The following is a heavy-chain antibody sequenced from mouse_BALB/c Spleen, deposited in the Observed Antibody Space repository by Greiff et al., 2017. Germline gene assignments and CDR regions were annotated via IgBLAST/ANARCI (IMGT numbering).Heavy chain of an antibody. Sequence: EVHLVESGPELVKPGASVKISCKASGYTFTDYNMHWVKQSHGKSLEWIGYIYPYNGGTGYNQKFKSKATLTVDNSSSTAYMELRSLTSEDSAVYYCARSDYYGSSYLAYWGQGTLVTVSA. CDR1: GYTFTDYN. CDR3: ARSDYYGSSYLAY. J-gene: IGHJ3*01. V-gene: IGHV1S29*02. D-gene: IGHD1-1*01. CDR2: IYPYNGGT.